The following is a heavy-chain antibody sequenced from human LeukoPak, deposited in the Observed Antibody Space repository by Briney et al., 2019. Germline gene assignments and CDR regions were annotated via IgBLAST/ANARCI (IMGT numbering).Heavy chain of an antibody. CDR2: MNPNSGNT. Sequence: ASVKVSCKASGYTFTSYDINWVRQATGQGLEWMGWMNPNSGNTGYAQKFQGRVTMTRNTSISTAYMELSSLRSEDTAVYYCAGGRRTTDAFDIWGQGTMVTVSS. CDR1: GYTFTSYD. V-gene: IGHV1-8*01. CDR3: AGGRRTTDAFDI. J-gene: IGHJ3*02. D-gene: IGHD1-1*01.